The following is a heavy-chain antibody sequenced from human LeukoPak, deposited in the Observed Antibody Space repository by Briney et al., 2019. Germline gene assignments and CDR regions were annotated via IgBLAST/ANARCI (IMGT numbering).Heavy chain of an antibody. CDR3: AKSNGYGLIDI. V-gene: IGHV4-34*01. J-gene: IGHJ3*02. D-gene: IGHD3-10*01. CDR2: INHSGST. Sequence: SETLSLTCAVYGGSFSGYYWSWIRQPPGKGLEWIGEINHSGSTYYNPSLKSRVTISLDTSRNQFSLKLNSVTAADTAVYYCAKSNGYGLIDIWGQGTMVTVSS. CDR1: GGSFSGYY.